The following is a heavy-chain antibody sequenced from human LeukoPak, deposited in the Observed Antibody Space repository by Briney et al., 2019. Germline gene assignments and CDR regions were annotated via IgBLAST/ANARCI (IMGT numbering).Heavy chain of an antibody. J-gene: IGHJ3*02. V-gene: IGHV1-69*06. Sequence: SVKVSCKASGGTFSSYEISWVRQAPGQGLEWMGGIIPMFGTAKYAQKFQGRVTITADKSTSTAYMELSSLRSEDTAVYYCARNLWFGESSDAFDMWGQGTMVTVSS. CDR1: GGTFSSYE. CDR3: ARNLWFGESSDAFDM. D-gene: IGHD3-10*01. CDR2: IIPMFGTA.